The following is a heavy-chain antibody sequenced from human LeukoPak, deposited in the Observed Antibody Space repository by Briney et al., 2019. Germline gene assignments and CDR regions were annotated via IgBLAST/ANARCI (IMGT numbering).Heavy chain of an antibody. CDR1: GFIFSSHW. J-gene: IGHJ4*02. CDR3: ARDRPKYYYDTRVY. D-gene: IGHD3-22*01. CDR2: ISYDGSNK. Sequence: GGSLRLSCAASGFIFSSHWMGWVRQAPGKGLEWVAVISYDGSNKYYADSVKGRFTISRDNSKNTLYLQMNSLRAEDTAVYYCARDRPKYYYDTRVYWGQGTLVTVSS. V-gene: IGHV3-30-3*01.